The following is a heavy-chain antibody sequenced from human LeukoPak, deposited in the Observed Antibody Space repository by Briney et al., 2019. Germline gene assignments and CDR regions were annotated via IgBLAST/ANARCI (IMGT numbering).Heavy chain of an antibody. Sequence: PGGSPRLSCAASGFTFDDYAMHWVRQAPGKGLEWVSGISWNSGSIGYADSVKGRFTISRDNAKNSLYLQMNSLRAEDTALYYCAKAPYYYGSGSPLSWYFDLWGQGTLVTVSS. CDR1: GFTFDDYA. CDR2: ISWNSGSI. CDR3: AKAPYYYGSGSPLSWYFDL. V-gene: IGHV3-9*01. D-gene: IGHD3-10*01. J-gene: IGHJ2*01.